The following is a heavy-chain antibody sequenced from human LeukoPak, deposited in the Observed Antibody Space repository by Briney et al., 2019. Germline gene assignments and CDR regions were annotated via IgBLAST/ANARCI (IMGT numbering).Heavy chain of an antibody. D-gene: IGHD6-19*01. Sequence: GGSLRLSCAASGFTFSDYYMSWVRQAPGKGLEWVSAISGSGGSTYYADSVKGRFTIPRDNSKNTLYLQMNSLRAEDTAVYYCTRHGEQWLVREYYFDYWGQGTLVTVSS. CDR1: GFTFSDYY. CDR3: TRHGEQWLVREYYFDY. V-gene: IGHV3-23*01. CDR2: ISGSGGST. J-gene: IGHJ4*02.